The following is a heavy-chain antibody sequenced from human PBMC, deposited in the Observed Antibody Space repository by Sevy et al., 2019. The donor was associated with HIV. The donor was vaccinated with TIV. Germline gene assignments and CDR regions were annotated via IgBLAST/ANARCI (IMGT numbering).Heavy chain of an antibody. Sequence: GGSLRLSCTVSGFIFSNFAMHWVRQAPGKGLEWVAVTSYDGSHKYYADSVKGRFTVSRVNSRNILSLEMSSLTRDDTALYYCARGENDDEFFHYWGQGTLVTVSS. V-gene: IGHV3-30*04. D-gene: IGHD1-26*01. J-gene: IGHJ1*01. CDR3: ARGENDDEFFHY. CDR1: GFIFSNFA. CDR2: TSYDGSHK.